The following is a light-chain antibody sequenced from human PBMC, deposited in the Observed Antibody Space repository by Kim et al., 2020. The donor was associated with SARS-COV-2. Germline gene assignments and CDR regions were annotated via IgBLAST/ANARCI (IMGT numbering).Light chain of an antibody. CDR3: CAYSDGYTYV. V-gene: IGLV2-11*01. CDR2: DCS. J-gene: IGLJ1*01. Sequence: QSAAIPCCGSSSDVASYTYFPVCQQHPAKAPNRTLYDCSQHTSGVPDRFSGAKSVNAASLTIFWLEAHDEADDYCCAYSDGYTYVFGTGTKVTVL. CDR1: SSDVASYTY.